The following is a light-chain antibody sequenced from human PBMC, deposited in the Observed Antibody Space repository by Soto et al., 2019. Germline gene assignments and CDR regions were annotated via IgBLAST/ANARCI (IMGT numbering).Light chain of an antibody. CDR1: QGIRND. CDR2: AAS. CDR3: LQDYHYPFT. V-gene: IGKV1-6*01. Sequence: AIQMTQSPSSLSASVGDIVTITCRASQGIRNDLGWYQQRPGQAPKLLIYAASNLHSGVPSRFSGSGSGTDFTLTISSLQPEDFATYYCLQDYHYPFTFGQGTILEIK. J-gene: IGKJ2*01.